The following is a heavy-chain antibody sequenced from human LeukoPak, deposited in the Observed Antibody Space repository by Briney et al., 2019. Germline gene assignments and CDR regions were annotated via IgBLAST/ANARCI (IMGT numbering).Heavy chain of an antibody. D-gene: IGHD3-9*01. CDR1: GFTFSDYY. Sequence: GGSLRLSCAASGFTFSDYYMSWIRQAPGKGLEWVSYISSGTSYKNYVDSVKGRFTISRDHAKNSLFLQMNSLRAEDTAVYYCAREYYDILTGYRTDAFDIWGRGTMVTVSS. J-gene: IGHJ3*02. V-gene: IGHV3-11*05. CDR2: ISSGTSYK. CDR3: AREYYDILTGYRTDAFDI.